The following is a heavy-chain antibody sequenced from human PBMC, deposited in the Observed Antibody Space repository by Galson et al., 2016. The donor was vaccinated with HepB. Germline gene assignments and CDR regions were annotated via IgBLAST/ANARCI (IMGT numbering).Heavy chain of an antibody. Sequence: SLRLSCAASGFTFRNYWMSWVRQAPGKGLEWVANVQLDGSEAYYVDSVEGRFTISRDNAKNSVYLQMNSLGADDTAVYYCARDNVPRGYDFWSGYYPDDDYYGLDVWGQGTTVTVSS. CDR1: GFTFRNYW. J-gene: IGHJ6*02. V-gene: IGHV3-7*03. CDR2: VQLDGSEA. CDR3: ARDNVPRGYDFWSGYYPDDDYYGLDV. D-gene: IGHD3-3*01.